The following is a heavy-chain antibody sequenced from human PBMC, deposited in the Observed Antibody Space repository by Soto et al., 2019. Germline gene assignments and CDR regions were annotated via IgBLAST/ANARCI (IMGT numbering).Heavy chain of an antibody. CDR2: ISGSGGST. CDR1: GFTFSSYA. D-gene: IGHD2-15*01. CDR3: AKVVVVAATLKGYYGMDV. J-gene: IGHJ6*02. V-gene: IGHV3-23*01. Sequence: GESLKISCAASGFTFSSYAMSWVRQAPGKGLEWVSAISGSGGSTYYADSVKGRFTISRDNSKNTLYLQMNSLRAEDTAVYYCAKVVVVAATLKGYYGMDVWGQGTTVTVSS.